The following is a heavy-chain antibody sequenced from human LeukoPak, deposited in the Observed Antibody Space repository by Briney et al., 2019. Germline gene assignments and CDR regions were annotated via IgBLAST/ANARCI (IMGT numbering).Heavy chain of an antibody. CDR3: AKDLGTLISGSYFDYFDY. Sequence: PGGSLRLSCAASGFTFSDYYMSWIRQAPGKGLEWVSYIRSSGSTIYYADSVKGRFTISRDNAKNSLYLQMNSLRAEDTAVYYCAKDLGTLISGSYFDYFDYWGQGTLVTVSS. V-gene: IGHV3-11*04. CDR2: IRSSGSTI. CDR1: GFTFSDYY. D-gene: IGHD3-10*01. J-gene: IGHJ4*02.